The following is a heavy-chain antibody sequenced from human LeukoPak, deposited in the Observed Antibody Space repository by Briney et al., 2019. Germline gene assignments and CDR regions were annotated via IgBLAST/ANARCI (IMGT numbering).Heavy chain of an antibody. D-gene: IGHD6-25*01. CDR2: VNSDGSST. J-gene: IGHJ6*04. CDR3: ARSATPENRNGLVV. Sequence: PGGSLRLSCEASGFTFASYWMHWVRQAPGKGLVWVSRVNSDGSSTSYADSVKGRFTISRDNAKNTLYLQMHSLRAEDTAVYFCARSATPENRNGLVVWGKGTTVTVSS. CDR1: GFTFASYW. V-gene: IGHV3-74*01.